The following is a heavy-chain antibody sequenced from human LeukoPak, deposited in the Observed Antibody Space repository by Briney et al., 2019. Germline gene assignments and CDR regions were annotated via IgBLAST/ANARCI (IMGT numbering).Heavy chain of an antibody. Sequence: ASVKVSCKVSGYTLTELSMHWVRQAPGKGLEWMGGFDPEDGETIYAQKFQGRVTITADESTSTAYMELSSLRSEDTAVYYCARALLGRDWGSPVDAFDIWGQGTMVTVSS. J-gene: IGHJ3*02. V-gene: IGHV1-24*01. CDR1: GYTLTELS. D-gene: IGHD7-27*01. CDR3: ARALLGRDWGSPVDAFDI. CDR2: FDPEDGET.